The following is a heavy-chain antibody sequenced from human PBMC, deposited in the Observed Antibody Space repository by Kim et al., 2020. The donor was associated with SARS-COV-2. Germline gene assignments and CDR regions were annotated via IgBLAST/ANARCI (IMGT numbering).Heavy chain of an antibody. Sequence: GGSLRLSCAASGFTFSSYAMSWVRQAPGKGLEWVSAISGSGGSTYYADSVKGRFTISRDNSKNTLYLQMNSLRAEDTAVYYCAKLGGVTIFGVASYYYGMDVWGQGTTVTVSS. J-gene: IGHJ6*02. D-gene: IGHD3-3*01. CDR1: GFTFSSYA. V-gene: IGHV3-23*01. CDR2: ISGSGGST. CDR3: AKLGGVTIFGVASYYYGMDV.